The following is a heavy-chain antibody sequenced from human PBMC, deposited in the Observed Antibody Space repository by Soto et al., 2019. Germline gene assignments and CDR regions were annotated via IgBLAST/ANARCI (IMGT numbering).Heavy chain of an antibody. CDR1: GYTFTGYY. J-gene: IGHJ5*02. CDR2: INPNSGGT. Sequence: GASVKVSCKASGYTFTGYYMHWVRQAPGQGLEWMGWINPNSGGTNYAQKFQGWVTMTRDTSISTAYMELSRLRSDDTAVYYCARGGVDTAMVVDNWFDPWGQGTLVTVSS. V-gene: IGHV1-2*04. D-gene: IGHD5-18*01. CDR3: ARGGVDTAMVVDNWFDP.